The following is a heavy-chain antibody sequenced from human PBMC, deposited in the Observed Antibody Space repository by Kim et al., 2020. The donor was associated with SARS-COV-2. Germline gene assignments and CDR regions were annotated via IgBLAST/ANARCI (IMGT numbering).Heavy chain of an antibody. Sequence: SETLSLTCTVSGGSISSYYCSWIRQPPGKGLEWIGYVYYSGSTNYNPSLKSRVTISVDTSKNQFSLRLSSVTAADTAVYYCARGRSSSWYYYWGQGTLVT. CDR3: ARGRSSSWYYY. D-gene: IGHD6-13*01. CDR1: GGSISSYY. CDR2: VYYSGST. V-gene: IGHV4-59*01. J-gene: IGHJ4*02.